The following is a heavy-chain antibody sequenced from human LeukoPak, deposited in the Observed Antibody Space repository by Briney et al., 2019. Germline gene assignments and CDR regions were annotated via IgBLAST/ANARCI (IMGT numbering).Heavy chain of an antibody. D-gene: IGHD6-19*01. CDR3: ARDEDSSGWFVFDY. J-gene: IGHJ4*02. V-gene: IGHV1-69*06. Sequence: SVKVSCKASGGTFSSYAISWVRQAPGQGLEWMGGIIPIFRTPNYAQKFQGRVTMTEDTSTDTAYMEPSSLRSEDTAVYYCARDEDSSGWFVFDYWGQGTLVTVSS. CDR2: IIPIFRTP. CDR1: GGTFSSYA.